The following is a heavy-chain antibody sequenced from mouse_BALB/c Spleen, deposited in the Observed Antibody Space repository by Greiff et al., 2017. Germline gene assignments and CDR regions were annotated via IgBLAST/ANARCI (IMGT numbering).Heavy chain of an antibody. D-gene: IGHD2-3*01. V-gene: IGHV6-6*02. CDR2: IRLKSNNYAT. CDR3: TRSSLDGYYDYAMDY. J-gene: IGHJ4*01. Sequence: EVKLQESGGGLVQPGGSMKLSCVASGFTFSNYWMNWVRQSPEKGLEWVAEIRLKSNNYATHYAESVKGRFTISRDDSKSSVYLQMNNLRAEDTGIYYCTRSSLDGYYDYAMDYWGQGTSVTVSS. CDR1: GFTFSNYW.